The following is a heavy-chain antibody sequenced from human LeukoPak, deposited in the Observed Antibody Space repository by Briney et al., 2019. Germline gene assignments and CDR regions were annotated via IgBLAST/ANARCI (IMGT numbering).Heavy chain of an antibody. Sequence: TSETLSLTCTVSGGSINNSSYDWGWIRQPPGKGLDCIGNIYYSGSTYYNPSLKSRVTISVDTSKNQFSLKLSSVTAADTAVYYCARRGLGYCSGGSCYSGYWFDPWGQGTLVTVSS. D-gene: IGHD2-15*01. CDR2: IYYSGST. CDR3: ARRGLGYCSGGSCYSGYWFDP. J-gene: IGHJ5*02. V-gene: IGHV4-39*07. CDR1: GGSINNSSYD.